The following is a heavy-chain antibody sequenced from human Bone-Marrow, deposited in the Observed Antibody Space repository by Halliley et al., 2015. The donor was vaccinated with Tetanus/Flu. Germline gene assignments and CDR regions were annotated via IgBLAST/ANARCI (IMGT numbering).Heavy chain of an antibody. J-gene: IGHJ6*02. CDR2: LGFNGGDT. Sequence: SLRLSCEASGFNFGTYAMTWVRQAPGKGLEWVSGLGFNGGDTYYADSVKGRFTISRDNTRNTLYLQINSLTVEDPAVYYCAKDRRSKGVYYYGLDVWGQGTTVTVSS. V-gene: IGHV3-23*01. D-gene: IGHD2-2*01. CDR3: AKDRRSKGVYYYGLDV. CDR1: GFNFGTYA.